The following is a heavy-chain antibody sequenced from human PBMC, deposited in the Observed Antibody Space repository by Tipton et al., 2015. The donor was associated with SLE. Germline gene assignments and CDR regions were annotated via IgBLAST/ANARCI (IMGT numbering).Heavy chain of an antibody. J-gene: IGHJ3*02. D-gene: IGHD2-15*01. CDR1: GGSFSGYY. V-gene: IGHV4-59*12. Sequence: LRLSCAVYGGSFSGYYWSWIRQPPGKGLEWIGYIYYSGNTNYNPSLKSRVTMSVDTSKNQFSLKLSSVTAADTAVYYCARDRVAHFAFDIWGQGTMITVSS. CDR2: IYYSGNT. CDR3: ARDRVAHFAFDI.